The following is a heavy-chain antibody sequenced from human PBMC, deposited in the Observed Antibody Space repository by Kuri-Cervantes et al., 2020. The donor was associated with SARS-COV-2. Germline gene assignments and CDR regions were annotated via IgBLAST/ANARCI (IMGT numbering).Heavy chain of an antibody. CDR1: GYTFTSYG. CDR3: VSRVREDYGEDY. J-gene: IGHJ4*02. V-gene: IGHV1-18*01. D-gene: IGHD4-17*01. CDR2: ISAYNGNT. Sequence: ASVKVSCKASGYTFTSYGISWVRQAPGQGLEWMGWISAYNGNTNYAQKLQGRVTMTTDTSTSTAYMELRSLRSDDTAVYYCVSRVREDYGEDYWGQGTLVTVSS.